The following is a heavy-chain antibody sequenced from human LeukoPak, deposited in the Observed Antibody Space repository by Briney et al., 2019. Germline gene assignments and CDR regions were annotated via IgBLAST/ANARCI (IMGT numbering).Heavy chain of an antibody. CDR2: IYYSGST. V-gene: IGHV4-39*01. CDR1: GASINSNSYY. CDR3: ARLVGTTRTSTAADDAFDI. Sequence: PSETLSLTCTVSGASINSNSYYWGWIRQPPGKGLEWIGTIYYSGSTCYNPSLKSRVTISVDTSKNQFSLKLSFVAAADTAVYYCARLVGTTRTSTAADDAFDIWGQGTMVTVSS. D-gene: IGHD1-26*01. J-gene: IGHJ3*02.